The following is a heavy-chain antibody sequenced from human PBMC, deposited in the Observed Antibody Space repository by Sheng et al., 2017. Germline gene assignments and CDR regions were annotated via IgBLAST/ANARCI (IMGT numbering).Heavy chain of an antibody. CDR2: ISSSGDNT. J-gene: IGHJ1*01. V-gene: IGHV3-23*01. CDR3: AKSSCSSTNCHGGYFQH. D-gene: IGHD2-2*01. CDR1: GYTFSSNA. Sequence: EVQVLESGGGLAQPGGSLRLSCAASGYTFSSNAMSWVRLAPGKGLEWVSAISSSGDNTYYADSVKGRFTISRDNFKNTLFLQMNSLKAEDTAVYYCAKSSCSSTNCHGGYFQHWGPGTLVTVSS.